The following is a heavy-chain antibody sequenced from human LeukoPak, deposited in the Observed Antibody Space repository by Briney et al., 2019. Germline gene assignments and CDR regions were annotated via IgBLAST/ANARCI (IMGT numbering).Heavy chain of an antibody. CDR3: WRLRGILTGTQFDY. V-gene: IGHV5-51*01. CDR1: GAGFTSYW. J-gene: IGHJ4*02. D-gene: IGHD3-9*01. CDR2: IYPGDSDT. Sequence: GASLKISSKGSGAGFTSYWIGCVRPMPGKSLEWRGSIYPGDSDTRYSPAFQSQVTISADQSISTASLQRISLKASGPALYYFWRLRGILTGTQFDYWGQGTLVTVSS.